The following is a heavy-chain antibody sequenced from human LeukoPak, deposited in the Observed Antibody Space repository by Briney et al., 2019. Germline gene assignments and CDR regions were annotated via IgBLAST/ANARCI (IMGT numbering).Heavy chain of an antibody. J-gene: IGHJ3*02. CDR2: IYHSGST. V-gene: IGHV4-39*07. D-gene: IGHD3-22*01. CDR3: AREGYDSSGNAFDI. Sequence: SETLSLTCAVSGASISGGGYYWGWIRQPPGKGLEWIGSIYHSGSTYYNPSLESRVTISVDTSKNQFSLKLSSVTAADTAVYYCAREGYDSSGNAFDIWGQGTMVTVSS. CDR1: GASISGGGYY.